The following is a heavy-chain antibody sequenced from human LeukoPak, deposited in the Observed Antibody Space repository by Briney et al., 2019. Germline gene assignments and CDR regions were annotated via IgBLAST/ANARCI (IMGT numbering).Heavy chain of an antibody. D-gene: IGHD1-26*01. Sequence: SETLSLTCAVYGGSFSGYYWSWIRQPPGKALEWIGEINHSGITNYNPSLKSRVTISVDTSKNQFSLKLSSVTAADTAVYYCARGRVVGATTPLGYWGKGTLVTVSS. CDR1: GGSFSGYY. CDR2: INHSGIT. J-gene: IGHJ4*02. CDR3: ARGRVVGATTPLGY. V-gene: IGHV4-34*01.